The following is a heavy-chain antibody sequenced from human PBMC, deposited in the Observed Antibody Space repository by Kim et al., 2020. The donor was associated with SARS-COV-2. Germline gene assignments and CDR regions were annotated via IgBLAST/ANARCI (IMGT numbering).Heavy chain of an antibody. J-gene: IGHJ6*03. CDR2: IIPVLGMT. D-gene: IGHD2-21*01. CDR3: SRDDKCGEECSRDHYFQYMDV. CDR1: GYIFNKYS. Sequence: SVKVSCKASGYIFNKYSISWVRQAPGQGLEWVGRIIPVLGMTNYAQRFQDRVTITADRSTRTAYMDLGSLRSEDTAIYYCSRDDKCGEECSRDHYFQYMDVWGQGTPVTVSS. V-gene: IGHV1-69*04.